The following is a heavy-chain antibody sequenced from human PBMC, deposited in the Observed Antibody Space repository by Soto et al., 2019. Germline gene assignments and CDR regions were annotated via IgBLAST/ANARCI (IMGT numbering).Heavy chain of an antibody. V-gene: IGHV4-34*01. J-gene: IGHJ4*02. CDR2: INHSGST. CDR1: GGSFSGYY. CDR3: ASRFSSRRTVDY. Sequence: SETLSLTCAVYGGSFSGYYWSWIRQPPGKGLEWIGEINHSGSTNYNPSLKSRVTISVDTSKNQFSLKLSSVTAADTAVYYCASRFSSRRTVDYWGQGTLVTVSS. D-gene: IGHD6-13*01.